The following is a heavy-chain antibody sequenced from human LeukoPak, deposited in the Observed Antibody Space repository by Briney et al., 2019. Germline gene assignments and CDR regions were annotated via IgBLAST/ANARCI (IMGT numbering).Heavy chain of an antibody. CDR1: GFTFSSSA. J-gene: IGHJ6*02. CDR3: ARSTYCSSTSCYFFDYYYGMDV. CDR2: ISNNGGYT. Sequence: GGSLRLSCAASGFTFSSSAMSWVRQAPGKGLEWVSAISNNGGYTYYADSVQGRFTISRDNSKNTLYLQMNSLRAEDTAVYYCARSTYCSSTSCYFFDYYYGMDVWGQGTTVTVSS. V-gene: IGHV3-23*01. D-gene: IGHD2-2*01.